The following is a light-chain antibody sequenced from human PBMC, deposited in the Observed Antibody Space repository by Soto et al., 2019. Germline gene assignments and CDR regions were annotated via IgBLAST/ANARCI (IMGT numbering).Light chain of an antibody. J-gene: IGKJ1*01. CDR3: QQSYSTPWT. V-gene: IGKV1-39*01. CDR1: QSISSY. Sequence: DIQMTQSPSSLYASVGDRVTITCRASQSISSYLNWYQQKPGKAPKLLIYAAYSLQSGVPSRFSGSGSGTEFTLTISSLQSEDFATYYCQQSYSTPWTFGQGTKVEIK. CDR2: AAY.